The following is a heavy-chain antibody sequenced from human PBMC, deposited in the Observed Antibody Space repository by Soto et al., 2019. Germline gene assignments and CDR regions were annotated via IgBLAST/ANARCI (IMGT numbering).Heavy chain of an antibody. V-gene: IGHV3-73*01. Sequence: GGSLRFSCAASGFTFSGSAMHWVRQASGKGLEWVGRIRSKANSYATAYAASVKGRFTISRDDSKNTAYLQMNSLKTEDTAVYYCTRRSSGYEASYYYYYGMDVWGQGTTVTVSS. J-gene: IGHJ6*02. CDR1: GFTFSGSA. CDR3: TRRSSGYEASYYYYYGMDV. D-gene: IGHD5-12*01. CDR2: IRSKANSYAT.